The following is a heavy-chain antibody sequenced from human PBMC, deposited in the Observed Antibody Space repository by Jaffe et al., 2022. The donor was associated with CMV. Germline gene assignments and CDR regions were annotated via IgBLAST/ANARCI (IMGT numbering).Heavy chain of an antibody. CDR2: ISYDGSNK. CDR3: AKDIRVGIFGVVNYFDY. CDR1: GFTFSSYG. J-gene: IGHJ4*02. Sequence: QVQLVESGGGVVQPGRSLRLSCAASGFTFSSYGMHWVRQAPGKGLEWVAVISYDGSNKYYADSVKGRFTISRDNSKNTLYLQMNSLRAEDTAVYYCAKDIRVGIFGVVNYFDYWGQGTLVTVSS. D-gene: IGHD3-3*01. V-gene: IGHV3-30*18.